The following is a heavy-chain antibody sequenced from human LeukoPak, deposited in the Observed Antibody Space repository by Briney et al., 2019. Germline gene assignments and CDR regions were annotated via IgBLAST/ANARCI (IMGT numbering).Heavy chain of an antibody. V-gene: IGHV4-30-2*01. CDR1: GGSISSGGYS. CDR2: IYHSGST. CDR3: ARSNTGDYVWGSYRQNYFDY. D-gene: IGHD3-16*02. J-gene: IGHJ4*02. Sequence: SETLSLTCAASGGSISSGGYSWSWIRQPPGKGLEWIGYIYHSGSTYYNPSLKSRVTISVDRSKNQFSLKLSSVTAADTAVYYCARSNTGDYVWGSYRQNYFDYWGQGTLVTVSS.